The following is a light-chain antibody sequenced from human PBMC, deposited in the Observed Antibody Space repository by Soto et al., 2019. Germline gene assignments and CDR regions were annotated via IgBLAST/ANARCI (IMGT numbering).Light chain of an antibody. V-gene: IGKV1-39*01. CDR3: QQSYRTPFT. J-gene: IGKJ3*01. Sequence: DIQMTQSPSSLSASVGDRVTITCRASQSVSTSLNWYQQKPGKAPKLLIYSAPSLQSGVPSRFSVSGSGTDFTLTISSLQPEDFATYYCQQSYRTPFTFGTGTKVDFK. CDR1: QSVSTS. CDR2: SAP.